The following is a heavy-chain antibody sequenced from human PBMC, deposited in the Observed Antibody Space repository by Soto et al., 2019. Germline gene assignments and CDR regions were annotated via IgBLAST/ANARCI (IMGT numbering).Heavy chain of an antibody. CDR2: ISRNSDYI. Sequence: EVQLVESGGGLVKPGGSLRLSCAASGFTFSSYSMNWVRQAPGKGLEWVSSISRNSDYIYYSDSVKGRFIIPRDNARTSLYLHMNSLRAEDTAVYYCARVGAYFGEFDYFDYWGQGALVTVSS. J-gene: IGHJ4*02. V-gene: IGHV3-21*01. D-gene: IGHD3-10*01. CDR3: ARVGAYFGEFDYFDY. CDR1: GFTFSSYS.